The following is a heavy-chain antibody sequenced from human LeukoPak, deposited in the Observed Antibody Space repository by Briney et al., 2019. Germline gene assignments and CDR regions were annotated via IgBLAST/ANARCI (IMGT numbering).Heavy chain of an antibody. J-gene: IGHJ4*02. CDR3: ATLLPGV. CDR1: GFTITDYW. CDR2: INGDGGIT. D-gene: IGHD1-26*01. Sequence: PGGALRVSCVASGFTITDYWMRWGRQGPGEGVGWVSRINGDGGITTSADSVKGGFTNSRDNAKNTMYLQMNSLRDEDTAVYYCATLLPGVWGQGTLVPVSS. V-gene: IGHV3-74*01.